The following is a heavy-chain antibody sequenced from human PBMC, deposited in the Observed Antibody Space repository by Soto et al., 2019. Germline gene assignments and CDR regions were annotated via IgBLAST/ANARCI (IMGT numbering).Heavy chain of an antibody. CDR2: LYFSGST. V-gene: IGHV4-59*08. CDR3: AKAAYYYDSSGYPPLGDY. J-gene: IGHJ4*02. D-gene: IGHD3-22*01. Sequence: PSETLSLTCTVSGVSISSYYWNWIRQPPGKGLEWIGYLYFSGSTIYNPSLKSRVTISGDTSKNQFSLKLTSVTAADTAVYYCAKAAYYYDSSGYPPLGDYWGQGTLVTVSS. CDR1: GVSISSYY.